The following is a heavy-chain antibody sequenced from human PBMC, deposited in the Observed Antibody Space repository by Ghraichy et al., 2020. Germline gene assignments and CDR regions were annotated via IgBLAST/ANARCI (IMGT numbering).Heavy chain of an antibody. Sequence: SETLSLTCTVSGGSITSYYWSWIRQPPGEGLEWIGYIYYSERTNYNPSLKSRVTISVDTSKNQFSLKLSSVTAADTAVYYCASLYSGSAHFDYWGQGTLVTVSS. V-gene: IGHV4-59*01. CDR1: GGSITSYY. CDR2: IYYSERT. CDR3: ASLYSGSAHFDY. J-gene: IGHJ4*02. D-gene: IGHD1-26*01.